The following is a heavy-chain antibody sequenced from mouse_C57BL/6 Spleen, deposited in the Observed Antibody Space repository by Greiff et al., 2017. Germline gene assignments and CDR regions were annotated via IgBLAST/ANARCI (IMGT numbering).Heavy chain of an antibody. CDR3: ARQTAQDAMDY. V-gene: IGHV2-6*01. CDR2: IWGVGST. J-gene: IGHJ4*01. CDR1: GFSLTSYG. D-gene: IGHD3-2*02. Sequence: VKVVESGPGLVAPSQSLSITCTVSGFSLTSYGVDWVRQSPGKGLEWLGVIWGVGSTNYNSALKSRLSISKDNSKSQVFLKMNSLQTDDTAMYYCARQTAQDAMDYWGQGTSVTVSS.